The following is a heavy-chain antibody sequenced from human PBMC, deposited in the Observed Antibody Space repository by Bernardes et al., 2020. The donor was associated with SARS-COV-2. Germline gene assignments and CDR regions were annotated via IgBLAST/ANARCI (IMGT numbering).Heavy chain of an antibody. CDR2: ISCSGGRT. CDR1: GFRFIRGA. Sequence: GGTLRLFCGAFGFRFIRGAMSWVRRGPGKGLEWVSVISCSGGRTNYADSVMGRFTISRDNSKNTLFLQMKRLRAEDTAVYYCSKPGTDYWGQGTLVTVPA. CDR3: SKPGTDY. V-gene: IGHV3-23*01. D-gene: IGHD1-1*01. J-gene: IGHJ4*02.